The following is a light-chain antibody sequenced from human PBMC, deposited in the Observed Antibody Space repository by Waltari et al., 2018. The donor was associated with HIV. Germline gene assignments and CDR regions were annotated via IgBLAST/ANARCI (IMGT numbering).Light chain of an antibody. Sequence: QSALTQPRSVSGSPGQSVPFSCAGIKFGLSDYNSVSWYQPSPAQAPTLILYNVNERPSGVPNRFSGSKSANTASLTISGLQAEDEATYFCCSYAGTYTWVFGGGTNLTV. V-gene: IGLV2-11*01. J-gene: IGLJ3*02. CDR1: KFGLSDYNS. CDR2: NVN. CDR3: CSYAGTYTWV.